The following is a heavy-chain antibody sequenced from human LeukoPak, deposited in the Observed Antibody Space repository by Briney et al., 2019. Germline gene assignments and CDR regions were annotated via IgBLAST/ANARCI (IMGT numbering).Heavy chain of an antibody. CDR2: VYYSGST. CDR1: GGSISSYY. V-gene: IGHV4-59*01. CDR3: ASNTGTVFDY. J-gene: IGHJ4*02. Sequence: SETLSLTCTVSGGSISSYYWSWIRQPPGKGLEWIGYVYYSGSTEYNPSLRSRVTISLEMSKRQFSLNLTSVTAADTAVYYCASNTGTVFDYWGQGALVTVSS. D-gene: IGHD7-27*01.